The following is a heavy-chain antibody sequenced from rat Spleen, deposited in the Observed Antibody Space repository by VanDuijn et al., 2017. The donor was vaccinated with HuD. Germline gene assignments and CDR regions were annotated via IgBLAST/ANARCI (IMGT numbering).Heavy chain of an antibody. Sequence: QVQLMESGPGLVQPSETLSLTCTVSGFSLTSYNVHWVRQPPGKGLEWMGVMWSGGSTDYNSALKSRLSISRDTSKNQVFLKMNSLQSEDTTTYYCARLMYTTDYYHYYVMDAWGQGASVTVSS. CDR1: GFSLTSYN. CDR2: MWSGGST. V-gene: IGHV2-45*01. CDR3: ARLMYTTDYYHYYVMDA. D-gene: IGHD1-6*01. J-gene: IGHJ4*01.